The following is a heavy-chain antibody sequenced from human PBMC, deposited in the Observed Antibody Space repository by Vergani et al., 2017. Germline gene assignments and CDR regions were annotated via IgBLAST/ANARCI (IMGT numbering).Heavy chain of an antibody. Sequence: QLQLQESGSGLVKPSQTLSLTCAVSGGSISSGGYSWSWIRQPPGKGLEWIGYIHHSGSTHHNSSLKSRVTISGDRSKNQFSLKLSSVTAADTAVYYCARGGNYDYVWGSYRNGAFDIWGQGTMVTVSS. CDR3: ARGGNYDYVWGSYRNGAFDI. V-gene: IGHV4-30-2*01. CDR2: IHHSGST. J-gene: IGHJ3*02. D-gene: IGHD3-16*02. CDR1: GGSISSGGYS.